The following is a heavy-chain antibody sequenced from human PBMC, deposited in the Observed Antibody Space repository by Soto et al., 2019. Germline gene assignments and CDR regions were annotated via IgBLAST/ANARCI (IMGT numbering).Heavy chain of an antibody. J-gene: IGHJ4*02. Sequence: EVQLLESGGGLVQPGGSLRLSCAASGFTFSSYAMSWVRQAPGKGLEWVSGISGSGGSTHYADSVKGRFTISRDNSKNTLNLQMNSLRDEDTAVYYCAKDGAITPYYFDYWGQGTLVTVSS. V-gene: IGHV3-23*01. CDR1: GFTFSSYA. CDR3: AKDGAITPYYFDY. D-gene: IGHD5-12*01. CDR2: ISGSGGST.